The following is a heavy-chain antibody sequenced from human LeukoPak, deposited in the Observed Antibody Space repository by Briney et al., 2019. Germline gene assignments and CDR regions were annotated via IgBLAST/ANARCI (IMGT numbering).Heavy chain of an antibody. CDR3: AKYGESSGYDLGS. J-gene: IGHJ5*02. Sequence: GGSLRLSCAASGFTLSNYGMHWVRQAPGKGLEWVAVISYDGRNKLYGDSVKGRFTISRDNSKNTLDLQMSSLRPEDTAVYYCAKYGESSGYDLGSWGQGTLVSVSS. V-gene: IGHV3-30*18. CDR2: ISYDGRNK. D-gene: IGHD5-12*01. CDR1: GFTLSNYG.